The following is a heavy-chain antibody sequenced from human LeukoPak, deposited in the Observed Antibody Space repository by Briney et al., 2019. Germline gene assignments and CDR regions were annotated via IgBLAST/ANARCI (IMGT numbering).Heavy chain of an antibody. CDR1: GFTFSNYW. D-gene: IGHD6-6*01. J-gene: IGHJ4*02. CDR2: IKKDGSEK. CDR3: ARGSYSSSYSFDS. V-gene: IGHV3-7*01. Sequence: PGGSLRLSCAASGFTFSNYWMSWVRQAPGKGLEWVANIKKDGSEKHYVDSVKGRFTISRDNAKNSLYLQVDNLRAEDTAVYYCARGSYSSSYSFDSWGQGTLVIVSS.